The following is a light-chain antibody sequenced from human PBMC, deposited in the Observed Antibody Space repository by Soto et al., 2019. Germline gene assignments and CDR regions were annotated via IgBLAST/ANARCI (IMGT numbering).Light chain of an antibody. J-gene: IGKJ3*01. V-gene: IGKV3-11*01. CDR2: DAS. CDR3: QQRSNWPPGS. CDR1: QSVGTY. Sequence: EIVLTQSPATLSLSPGERATLSCRASQSVGTYLAWYQQRPGQAPRLLIYDASNRATDIPARFSGSGSGTDFTLTISSLEPEDFAVYYCQQRSNWPPGSFGPGTKVDIK.